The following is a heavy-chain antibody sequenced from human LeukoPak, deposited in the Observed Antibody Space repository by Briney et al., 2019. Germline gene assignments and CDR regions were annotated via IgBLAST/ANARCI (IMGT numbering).Heavy chain of an antibody. D-gene: IGHD3-9*01. J-gene: IGHJ4*02. CDR1: GGSISSSSYY. V-gene: IGHV4-39*01. CDR3: ARVRDYYDILTGHYDY. Sequence: KPSETLSLTCTVSGGSISSSSYYWGWIRQPPGKGLEWIGSIYYSGSTYYNPSLKSRVTISVDTSKNQFSLKLSSVTAADTAVYYCARVRDYYDILTGHYDYWGQGTLVTVSS. CDR2: IYYSGST.